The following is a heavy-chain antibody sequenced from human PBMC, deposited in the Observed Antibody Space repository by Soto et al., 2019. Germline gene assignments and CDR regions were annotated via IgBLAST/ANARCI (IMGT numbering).Heavy chain of an antibody. V-gene: IGHV3-23*01. CDR3: ARGDRGGSGSPASYYYSGLDV. Sequence: DVQLLESGGDLVQPGGSLRLSCAASGFTFSSYAMSWVRQAPGKGLEWVSSVSAGGDMTYYSDSVKGGFTISRDNSNNALFLQMNSLRAEDTALYYCARGDRGGSGSPASYYYSGLDVWGQGTTVTVSS. CDR2: VSAGGDMT. J-gene: IGHJ6*02. CDR1: GFTFSSYA. D-gene: IGHD3-10*01.